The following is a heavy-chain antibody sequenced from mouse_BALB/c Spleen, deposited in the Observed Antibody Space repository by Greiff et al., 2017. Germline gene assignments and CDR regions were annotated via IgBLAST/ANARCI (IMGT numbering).Heavy chain of an antibody. CDR3: ARDPIYYYGRGYFDV. D-gene: IGHD1-1*01. CDR1: GFTFSDYY. CDR2: ISDGGSYT. J-gene: IGHJ1*01. Sequence: EVKLVESGGGLVKPGGSLKLSCAASGFTFSDYYMYWVRQTPEKRLEWVATISDGGSYTYYPDSVKGRFTISRDNAKNNLYLQMSSLKSEDTAMYYCARDPIYYYGRGYFDVWGAGTTVTVSS. V-gene: IGHV5-4*02.